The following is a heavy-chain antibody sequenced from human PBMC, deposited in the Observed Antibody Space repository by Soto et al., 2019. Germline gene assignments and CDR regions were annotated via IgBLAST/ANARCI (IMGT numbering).Heavy chain of an antibody. CDR3: AKSRGDSWTTYYFDY. J-gene: IGHJ4*02. CDR1: GFTFSSNS. CDR2: ISGRDGST. D-gene: IGHD4-4*01. V-gene: IGHV3-23*01. Sequence: EVQLLESGGGLVQPGGSLKLSCAASGFTFSSNSMSWVRQAPGKGLEWVSGISGRDGSTYYANSVKGRFTISRDNSENMLYLQIYSLRAEDTAVYFCAKSRGDSWTTYYFDYWGQGTLITVSS.